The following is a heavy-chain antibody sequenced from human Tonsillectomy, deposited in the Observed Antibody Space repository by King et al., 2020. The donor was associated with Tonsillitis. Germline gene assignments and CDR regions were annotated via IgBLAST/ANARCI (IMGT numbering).Heavy chain of an antibody. CDR3: AREVQLAEYYFDY. D-gene: IGHD6-13*01. CDR1: GFTFSSYW. J-gene: IGHJ4*02. CDR2: INSDGSST. V-gene: IGHV3-74*01. Sequence: VQLVESGGGLVQPGGSLRLSCAASGFTFSSYWMLWVRQAPGKGLVWVSRINSDGSSTSYADSVKGRFTISRDNAKNTLYLQMNSLRAEDTAVYYCAREVQLAEYYFDYWGQGTLVTVSS.